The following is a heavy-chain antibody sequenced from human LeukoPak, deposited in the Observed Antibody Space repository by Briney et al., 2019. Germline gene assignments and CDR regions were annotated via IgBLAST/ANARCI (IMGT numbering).Heavy chain of an antibody. Sequence: ETLSLTCAVYGGSFSGYYWSWVRQAPGKGLEWVSGISGSGGSTYYADSVKGRFTISRDNSKNTLYLQMNSLRAEDTAVYYCAKDSTMVRGVIDYWGQGTLVTVSS. D-gene: IGHD3-10*01. CDR3: AKDSTMVRGVIDY. V-gene: IGHV3-23*01. J-gene: IGHJ4*02. CDR2: ISGSGGST. CDR1: GGSFSGYY.